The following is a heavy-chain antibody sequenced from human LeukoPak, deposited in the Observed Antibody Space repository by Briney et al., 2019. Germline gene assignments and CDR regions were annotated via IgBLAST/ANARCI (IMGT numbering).Heavy chain of an antibody. CDR3: AKDRDGYNPYYGMDV. CDR2: ISYDGSNK. Sequence: GGSLRLSCAASGFTFSSYGMHWVRQAPGKGLEWVAVISYDGSNKYYADSVKGRFTISRDNSKNTLYLQMNSLRAEDTAVYYCAKDRDGYNPYYGMDVWGQGTTVTVSS. V-gene: IGHV3-30*18. J-gene: IGHJ6*02. CDR1: GFTFSSYG. D-gene: IGHD5-24*01.